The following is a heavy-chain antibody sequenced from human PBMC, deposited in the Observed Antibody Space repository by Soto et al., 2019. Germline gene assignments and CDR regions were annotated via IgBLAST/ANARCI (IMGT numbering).Heavy chain of an antibody. CDR1: GGTFSSYA. D-gene: IGHD4-17*01. V-gene: IGHV1-69*06. J-gene: IGHJ6*02. CDR3: ARRGYGDYVYYYYGMDV. Sequence: QVQLVQSGAEVKKPGSSVKVSCKASGGTFSSYAICWVRQAPGQGLEWMGGIIPIFGTANYAQKFQGRVTITADKSTSTAYMELSSLRSEDTAVYYCARRGYGDYVYYYYGMDVWGQGTTVTVSS. CDR2: IIPIFGTA.